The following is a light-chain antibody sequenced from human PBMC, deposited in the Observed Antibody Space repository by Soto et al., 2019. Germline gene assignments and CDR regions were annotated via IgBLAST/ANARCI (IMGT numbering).Light chain of an antibody. J-gene: IGKJ5*01. V-gene: IGKV3-20*01. CDR1: QSVSSSY. CDR2: GAS. Sequence: EIVLTQSPGTLSLSPGERATLSCRASQSVSSSYLAWYQQKPGQAPRPLIYGASSRATGIPDRFSGSGSGTDITLTISRLEPEDFAVYYCQQYGSSPPITFGQGTRLEIK. CDR3: QQYGSSPPIT.